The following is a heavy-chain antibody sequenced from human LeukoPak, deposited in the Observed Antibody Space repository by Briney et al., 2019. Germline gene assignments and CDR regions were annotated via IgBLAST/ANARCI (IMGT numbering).Heavy chain of an antibody. CDR3: AATYYYDSSGYYYFDY. Sequence: PSETLSLTCAVYGESFSGYYWSWVRQPPGKGLEWLGEINYSGSTNYNPSPKSRVTISVDTSKNQFSLKLSSVTAADTAVYYCAATYYYDSSGYYYFDYWGQGTLVTVSS. CDR2: INYSGST. D-gene: IGHD3-22*01. J-gene: IGHJ4*02. V-gene: IGHV4-34*01. CDR1: GESFSGYY.